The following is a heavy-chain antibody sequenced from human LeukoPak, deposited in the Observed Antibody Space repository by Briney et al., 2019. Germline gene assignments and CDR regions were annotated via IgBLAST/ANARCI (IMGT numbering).Heavy chain of an antibody. Sequence: SETLSLTCTVSGGSISSYYWSWIRQPPGMGLEWIGYIYCSGNTNYNPSLKSRVTISVDTSKNQFSLKLSSVTAADTAVYYCARDSSGWYHWFDPWGQGILVTVSS. CDR1: GGSISSYY. CDR3: ARDSSGWYHWFDP. V-gene: IGHV4-59*01. J-gene: IGHJ5*02. D-gene: IGHD6-19*01. CDR2: IYCSGNT.